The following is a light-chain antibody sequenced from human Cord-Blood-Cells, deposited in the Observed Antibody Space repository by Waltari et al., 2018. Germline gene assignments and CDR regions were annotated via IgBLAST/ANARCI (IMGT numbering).Light chain of an antibody. J-gene: IGKJ3*01. CDR1: QSVLYSSNNKNY. CDR2: WAS. CDR3: QQYYSTPFT. V-gene: IGKV4-1*01. Sequence: DIVMTQSPDSLAVSLGERATINCKSSQSVLYSSNNKNYLAWYQQKPGLPPKLRIYWASTRESGVPDRFSGSGSGTDFTLTISSLQAEDVAVYYCQQYYSTPFTFGPGTKVDIK.